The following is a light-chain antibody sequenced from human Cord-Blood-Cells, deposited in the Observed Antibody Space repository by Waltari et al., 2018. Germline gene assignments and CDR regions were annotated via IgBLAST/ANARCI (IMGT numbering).Light chain of an antibody. CDR3: CSYAGSYTYV. CDR2: DVS. J-gene: IGLJ1*01. V-gene: IGLV2-11*01. CDR1: SSAGGGYNY. Sequence: QSALTQPRSVSGSPGQSSTISCTGTSSAGGGYNYLSWYQRHQGKAPKLMIYDVSKRPSGFPDRFSGSKSGNTASLTISGLQAEDEADYYCCSYAGSYTYVFGTGTKVTVL.